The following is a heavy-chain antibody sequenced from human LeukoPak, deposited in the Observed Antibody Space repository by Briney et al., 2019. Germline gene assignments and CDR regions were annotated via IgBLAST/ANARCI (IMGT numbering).Heavy chain of an antibody. J-gene: IGHJ4*02. D-gene: IGHD3-9*01. CDR2: VTGRGSST. CDR1: GFTFSNYA. V-gene: IGHV3-23*01. CDR3: AKWGDFDILTGYYVSDF. Sequence: GASLRLSCVASGFTFSNYAMSWVRQAPGKRLEWVSAVTGRGSSTYYADSVKGRFTISRDNSRNTLFLQMNSLRAEDTAIYYCAKWGDFDILTGYYVSDFWGQGTLVTVSP.